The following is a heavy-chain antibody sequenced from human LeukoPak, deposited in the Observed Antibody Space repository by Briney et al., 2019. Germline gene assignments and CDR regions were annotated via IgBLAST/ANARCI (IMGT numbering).Heavy chain of an antibody. Sequence: PGGSLRLSCAASGFTFSDYAIHWVRQAPGKGLEWVAVVSYDGGNKYYADSVKGRFTISRDNSKNTLYLQMNSLRAEDTAVYYCARDRVGATDYFDYWGQGTLVTVSS. V-gene: IGHV3-30*04. CDR3: ARDRVGATDYFDY. CDR2: VSYDGGNK. J-gene: IGHJ4*02. D-gene: IGHD1-26*01. CDR1: GFTFSDYA.